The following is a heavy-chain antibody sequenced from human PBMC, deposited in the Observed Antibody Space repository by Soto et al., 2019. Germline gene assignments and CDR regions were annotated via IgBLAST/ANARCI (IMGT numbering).Heavy chain of an antibody. CDR2: IYHSGST. CDR3: ARDGSDDAYSNFNWFDT. D-gene: IGHD4-4*01. V-gene: IGHV4-31*03. J-gene: IGHJ5*02. CDR1: GGSISSGGYS. Sequence: QVQLQESGPGLVKPSQTLSLTCSVSGGSISSGGYSWNWIRQRPGKGLEWIAYIYHSGSTSYNPSLKGRVTRAXDXSXNXXSLKLTSVTAADTAVYYCARDGSDDAYSNFNWFDTWGQGTLVTVSS.